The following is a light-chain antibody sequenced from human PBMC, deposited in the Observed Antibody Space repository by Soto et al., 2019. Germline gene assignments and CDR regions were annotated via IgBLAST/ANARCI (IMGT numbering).Light chain of an antibody. V-gene: IGKV1-5*01. CDR2: DAS. J-gene: IGKJ1*01. CDR1: QTINNW. Sequence: DIPMTQAPSTLSAFVGDRVTITCRASQTINNWLAWYQQKPGKAPKLLISDASRLESGVPSRFRGSGSGTEFTLTISSLQPDDFATYYCQQYNSWTFAQGTKVEIK. CDR3: QQYNSWT.